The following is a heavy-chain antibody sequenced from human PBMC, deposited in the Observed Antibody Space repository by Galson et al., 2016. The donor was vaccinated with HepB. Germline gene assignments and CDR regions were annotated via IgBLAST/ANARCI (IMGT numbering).Heavy chain of an antibody. CDR2: IWFDGSKE. D-gene: IGHD6-19*01. Sequence: SLRLSCAASGFTFSRKGLHWVRQAPGKGLEWVADIWFDGSKEYYADSVKGRFTISRDNSKNTVYLEMNSPRVEDTAVYYCAKDGGGWTDVRLDCWGQGALVTVSS. CDR1: GFTFSRKG. V-gene: IGHV3-33*06. CDR3: AKDGGGWTDVRLDC. J-gene: IGHJ4*02.